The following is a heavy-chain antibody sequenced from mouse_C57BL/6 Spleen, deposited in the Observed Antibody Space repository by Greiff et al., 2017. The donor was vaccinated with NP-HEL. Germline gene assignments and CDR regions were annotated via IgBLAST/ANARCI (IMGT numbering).Heavy chain of an antibody. CDR1: GYTFTNYW. Sequence: VQLVESGAELVRPGTSVKMSCKASGYTFTNYWIGWAKQRPGHGLEWIGDIYPGGGYTNYNEKFKGKATLTADKSSSTAYMQFSSLTSEDSAIYYCARSELTGTSWYFDVWGTGTTVTVSS. D-gene: IGHD4-1*01. CDR3: ARSELTGTSWYFDV. CDR2: IYPGGGYT. J-gene: IGHJ1*03. V-gene: IGHV1-63*01.